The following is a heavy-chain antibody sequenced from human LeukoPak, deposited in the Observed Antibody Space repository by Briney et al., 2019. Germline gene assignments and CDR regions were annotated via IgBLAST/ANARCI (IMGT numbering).Heavy chain of an antibody. CDR2: ITGSGGRS. V-gene: IGHV3-23*01. CDR3: AKRGVNYDSSGNDC. J-gene: IGHJ4*02. CDR1: GFTFSAYA. D-gene: IGHD3-22*01. Sequence: GGSLRLSCAASGFTFSAYAMSWVRQAPGKGLEWVSSITGSGGRSYYADSVKGRFTISRDNPKSTLYLQMSDLRAEDTALYYCAKRGVNYDSSGNDCWGQGTLVTVSS.